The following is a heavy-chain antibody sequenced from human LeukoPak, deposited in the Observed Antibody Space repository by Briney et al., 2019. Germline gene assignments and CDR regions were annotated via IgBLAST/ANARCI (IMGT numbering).Heavy chain of an antibody. Sequence: SQTLSLTCTVSGGSLSSGGYYWSWIRQHPGKGLEWVGYIYYSGSTYYNPSLKSRISMSVDTSKNQFSLMLSSVTAADTAVYYCARGRNPDYGDSKIDYWGQGTLVTVSS. J-gene: IGHJ4*02. CDR2: IYYSGST. CDR3: ARGRNPDYGDSKIDY. CDR1: GGSLSSGGYY. D-gene: IGHD4-17*01. V-gene: IGHV4-31*03.